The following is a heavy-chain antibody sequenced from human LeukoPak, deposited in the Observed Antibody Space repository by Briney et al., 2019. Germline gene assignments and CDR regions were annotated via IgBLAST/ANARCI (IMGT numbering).Heavy chain of an antibody. CDR1: GFTSSSYA. CDR3: ARGAPNIVVVPAAMFYPYFDY. V-gene: IGHV3-30-3*01. Sequence: PGGSLRLSCAASGFTSSSYAMHWVRQAPGKGLEWVAVISYDGSNKYYADSVKGRFTISRDNSKNTLYLQMNSLRAEDTAVYYCARGAPNIVVVPAAMFYPYFDYWGQGTLVTVSS. J-gene: IGHJ4*02. D-gene: IGHD2-2*01. CDR2: ISYDGSNK.